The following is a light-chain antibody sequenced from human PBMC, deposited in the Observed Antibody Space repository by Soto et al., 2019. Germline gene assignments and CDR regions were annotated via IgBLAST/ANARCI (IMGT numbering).Light chain of an antibody. Sequence: LTQPASVSGSPGQSITISCTGTSSDNGGFKYVSWFQQHPGKAPKLMIYDVSNRPSGVSNRFSGSKSGNTASLTISGLQAEDEADYYCNSYTSSGTHVFGNGTRSPS. CDR3: NSYTSSGTHV. CDR2: DVS. CDR1: SSDNGGFKY. J-gene: IGLJ1*01. V-gene: IGLV2-14*01.